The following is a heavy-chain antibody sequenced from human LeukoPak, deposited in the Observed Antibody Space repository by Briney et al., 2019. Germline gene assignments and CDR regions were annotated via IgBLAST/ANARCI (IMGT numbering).Heavy chain of an antibody. Sequence: SETLNLTCTVSGGSISRYYWNWIRQSPGKGLEWIGYIYHTGSTSYNPSLKSRVIISVDTSKNQFSLNLTSVTAADTAVYYCARMPRDRSSSSCPLRYWGKRALVTVSA. CDR1: GGSISRYY. CDR2: IYHTGST. V-gene: IGHV4-4*09. CDR3: ARMPRDRSSSSCPLRY. J-gene: IGHJ4*02. D-gene: IGHD6-13*01.